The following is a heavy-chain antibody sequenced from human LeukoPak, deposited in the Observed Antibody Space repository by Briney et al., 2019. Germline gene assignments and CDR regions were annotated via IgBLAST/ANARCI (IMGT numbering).Heavy chain of an antibody. V-gene: IGHV1-8*01. Sequence: GASVTVSCKASGYTFTSYDINWVRQATGQGLEWMGWINPNSGNTGYAQKFQGRVTMTRNTSISTAYMELSSLRSEDTAVYYCARPLYDCNSPRSGYYYCMDVCGQGTTVTVYS. CDR1: GYTFTSYD. J-gene: IGHJ6*02. CDR2: INPNSGNT. D-gene: IGHD4-23*01. CDR3: ARPLYDCNSPRSGYYYCMDV.